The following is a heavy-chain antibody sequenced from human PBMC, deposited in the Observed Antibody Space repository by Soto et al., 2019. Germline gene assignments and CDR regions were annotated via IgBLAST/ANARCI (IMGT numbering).Heavy chain of an antibody. CDR3: ARLEEQQLGGSDNPRYYYYYGMDV. D-gene: IGHD6-13*01. CDR1: GGTFSSYA. J-gene: IGHJ6*02. Sequence: SVKVSCKASGGTFSSYAISWVRQAPGQGLEWMGGIIPIFGTANYAQKFQGRVTITADESTSTAYMELSSLRSEDTAVYYCARLEEQQLGGSDNPRYYYYYGMDVWGQGTTVTVSS. V-gene: IGHV1-69*13. CDR2: IIPIFGTA.